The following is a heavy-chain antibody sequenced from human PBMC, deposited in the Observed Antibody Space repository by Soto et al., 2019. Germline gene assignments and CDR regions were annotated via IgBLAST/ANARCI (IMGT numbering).Heavy chain of an antibody. CDR2: MNPASNR. J-gene: IGHJ3*02. D-gene: IGHD2-21*01. V-gene: IGHV1-8*01. CDR3: ARYRTIAPMAFDI. Sequence: QTQLVQSGAEVKRPGASVRVSCKASGLTFPSDDLEWVRQSTGRGLEWMGWMNPASNRAYTQNFQGRLIMTWDSSTSTAYMELTNLRSEDTAIYYCARYRTIAPMAFDIWGQGTLVTVSS. CDR1: GLTFPSDD.